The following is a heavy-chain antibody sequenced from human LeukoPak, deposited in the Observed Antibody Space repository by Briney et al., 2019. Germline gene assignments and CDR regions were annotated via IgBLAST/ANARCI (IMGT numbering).Heavy chain of an antibody. CDR1: GFTFSSYA. CDR3: ARDSHSSGWYQPYYYYGMDV. D-gene: IGHD6-19*01. CDR2: ISYDGSNK. J-gene: IGHJ6*02. V-gene: IGHV3-30-3*01. Sequence: GGSLRLSCAASGFTFSSYAMHWVRQAPGKGLEWVAVISYDGSNKYYADSVKGRFTISRDNSKNTLYPQMNSLRAEDTAVYYCARDSHSSGWYQPYYYYGMDVWGQGTTVTVSS.